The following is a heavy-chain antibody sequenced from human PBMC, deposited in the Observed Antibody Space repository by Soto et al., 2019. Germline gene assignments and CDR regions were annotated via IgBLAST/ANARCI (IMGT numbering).Heavy chain of an antibody. CDR1: GFTFSSYS. Sequence: PGGSLRLSCAASGFTFSSYSMNWVRQAPGKGLEWVSYISSSSSTIYYADSVKGRFTISRDNAKNSLYLQMNGLRAEDTAVYYCARPGLRFLEWLPTGGDYWGQGTLVTVSS. CDR2: ISSSSSTI. J-gene: IGHJ4*02. D-gene: IGHD3-3*01. CDR3: ARPGLRFLEWLPTGGDY. V-gene: IGHV3-48*01.